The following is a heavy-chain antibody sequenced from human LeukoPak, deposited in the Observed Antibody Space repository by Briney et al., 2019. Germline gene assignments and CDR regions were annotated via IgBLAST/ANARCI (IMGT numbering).Heavy chain of an antibody. J-gene: IGHJ3*02. CDR2: INPNSGGT. D-gene: IGHD5-24*01. V-gene: IGHV1-2*02. CDR3: ARAKPLRGDGYPRSSFDI. CDR1: GYTFTGYY. Sequence: GASVTVSCKASGYTFTGYYMHWVRQAPGQGLEWMGWINPNSGGTNYAQKFQGRVTMARDTSISTAYMELSRLRSDDTAVYYCARAKPLRGDGYPRSSFDIWGQGTMVTVSS.